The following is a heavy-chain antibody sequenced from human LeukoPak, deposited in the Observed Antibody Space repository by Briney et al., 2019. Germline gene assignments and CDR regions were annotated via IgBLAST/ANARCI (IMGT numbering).Heavy chain of an antibody. CDR1: GGSIDSTSYY. CDR2: TYYRANT. J-gene: IGHJ4*02. CDR3: ARHYAYSSGWWGYFDY. Sequence: SETLSLTCTVSGGSIDSTSYYWGWFRQPPGKGLEWIGTTYYRANTYYNPSLTSRVSISVDTSKNQFSLKLSSVTAADTAVYYCARHYAYSSGWWGYFDYWGQGTLVTVSS. V-gene: IGHV4-39*01. D-gene: IGHD6-19*01.